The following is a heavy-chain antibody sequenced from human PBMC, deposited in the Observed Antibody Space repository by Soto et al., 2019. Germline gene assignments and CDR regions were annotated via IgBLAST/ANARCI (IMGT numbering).Heavy chain of an antibody. Sequence: EVQLVESGGGLIQPGGSLRLSCATSEFTVRSNSMSWVRQAPGKGLEWVSVIYSGGGTYYAESVKGRFTISRDNSKNILYLQMNSLRAEDTAVYYCATLQLPNAFDIWGQGTMVTVSS. CDR2: IYSGGGT. D-gene: IGHD4-4*01. V-gene: IGHV3-53*01. CDR1: EFTVRSNS. CDR3: ATLQLPNAFDI. J-gene: IGHJ3*02.